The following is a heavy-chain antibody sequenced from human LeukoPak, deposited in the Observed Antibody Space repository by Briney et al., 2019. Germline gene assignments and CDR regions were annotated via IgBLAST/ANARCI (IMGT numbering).Heavy chain of an antibody. CDR1: GYTFTSYG. CDR2: IIPILGIA. D-gene: IGHD2-21*02. V-gene: IGHV1-69*04. Sequence: GASVKVSCKASGYTFTSYGISWVRQAPGQGLEWMGRIIPILGIANYAQKFQGRVTITADKSTSTAYMELSSLRSEDTAVYYCARDVGVTRIDYWGQGTLVTVSS. J-gene: IGHJ4*02. CDR3: ARDVGVTRIDY.